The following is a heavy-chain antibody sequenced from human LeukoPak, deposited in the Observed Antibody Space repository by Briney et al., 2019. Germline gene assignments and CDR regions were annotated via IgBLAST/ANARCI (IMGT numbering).Heavy chain of an antibody. CDR1: GVSTTNNY. D-gene: IGHD4/OR15-4a*01. J-gene: IGHJ6*02. V-gene: IGHV4-59*01. Sequence: SETLSLTCSVSGVSTTNNYWSWIRQPPGKGLEWIGYIYYSGTTNYNPSLKSRVTISVDTSKNQFSLKLNSVTAADTAVYYCAREDPRTKVPEGMDVWGQGTTVTVSS. CDR2: IYYSGTT. CDR3: AREDPRTKVPEGMDV.